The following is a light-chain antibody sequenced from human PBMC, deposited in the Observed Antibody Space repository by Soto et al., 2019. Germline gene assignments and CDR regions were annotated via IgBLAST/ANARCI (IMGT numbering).Light chain of an antibody. J-gene: IGLJ1*01. CDR2: DVS. CDR3: SSYTTGGSYV. V-gene: IGLV2-14*01. CDR1: SRDVGGYNS. Sequence: QSALTQPASVSGSPGLSIAISCTGTSRDVGGYNSVSWYQQQPGKVPKLMIYDVSNRPSGISNRFSGPKSGNTASLTISGLQAEDEGDDYCSSYTTGGSYVFGTGTKLTVL.